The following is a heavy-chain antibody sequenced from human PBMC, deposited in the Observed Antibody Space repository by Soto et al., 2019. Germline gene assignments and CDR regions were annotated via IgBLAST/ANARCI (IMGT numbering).Heavy chain of an antibody. D-gene: IGHD6-6*01. J-gene: IGHJ4*02. CDR2: ISYDGSNK. CDR3: AKDWDSSSSYFDY. V-gene: IGHV3-30*18. CDR1: GFTFSSYG. Sequence: VQLVESGGGLVQPGGSLRLSCAASGFTFSSYGMHWVRQAPGKGLEWVAVISYDGSNKYYADSVKGRFTISRDNSKNTLYLQMNSLRAEDTAVYYCAKDWDSSSSYFDYWGQGTLVTVSS.